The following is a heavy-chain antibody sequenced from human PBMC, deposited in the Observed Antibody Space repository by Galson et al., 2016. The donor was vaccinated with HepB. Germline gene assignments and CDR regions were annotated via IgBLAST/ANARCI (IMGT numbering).Heavy chain of an antibody. CDR2: IIPIFGTT. V-gene: IGHV1-69*06. Sequence: SVKVSCKVSGGTFSSYTISWVRQAPGQGLEWMGGIIPIFGTTNFAQKFQGRVTITADKSTSTAYMELSSLRSEDTAVYYCVRATSILVGASYYYYSMDVWGQGTTVTVSS. CDR3: VRATSILVGASYYYYSMDV. D-gene: IGHD1-26*01. CDR1: GGTFSSYT. J-gene: IGHJ6*02.